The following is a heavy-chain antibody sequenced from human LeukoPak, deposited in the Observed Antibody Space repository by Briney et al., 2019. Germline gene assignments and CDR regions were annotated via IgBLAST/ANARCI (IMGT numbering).Heavy chain of an antibody. V-gene: IGHV3-30*02. D-gene: IGHD2-2*01. J-gene: IGHJ6*03. CDR3: AKGLGYCSSTSCYGGKYYYMDV. Sequence: PGGSLRLSCAASGLSFSTYGMHWVRQAPGKGQEWVAFVRSDGNTKYCADSVKGRFTISRDNSKNTLYLEMNSLRAEDAAVYYCAKGLGYCSSTSCYGGKYYYMDVWGKGTTVTVSS. CDR1: GLSFSTYG. CDR2: VRSDGNTK.